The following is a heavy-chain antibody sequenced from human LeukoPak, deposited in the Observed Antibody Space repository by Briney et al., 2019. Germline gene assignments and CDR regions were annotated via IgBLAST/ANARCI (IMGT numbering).Heavy chain of an antibody. J-gene: IGHJ4*02. Sequence: PGGSLRLSCAASGFTFSSYAMSWVRQAPGKGLEWVSAISDSGGSTYYADSVRGRFTISRDNSMNTLYPQMNSLRAEDTAVYFCAKLIAVAGTDDYWGQGTLVTVSS. CDR1: GFTFSSYA. V-gene: IGHV3-23*01. CDR2: ISDSGGST. CDR3: AKLIAVAGTDDY. D-gene: IGHD6-19*01.